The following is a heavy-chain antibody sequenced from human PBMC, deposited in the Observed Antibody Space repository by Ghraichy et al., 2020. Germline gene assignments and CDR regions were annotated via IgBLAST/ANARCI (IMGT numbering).Heavy chain of an antibody. Sequence: ASVMVSCKASGYTFTSYDINWVRQATGQGLEWMGWMNPNSGNTGYAQKFQGRVTMTRNTSISTAYMELSSLRSEDTAVYYCARGGCSSTSCGSPYNWFDPCGQGTLVTVSS. D-gene: IGHD2-2*01. CDR1: GYTFTSYD. J-gene: IGHJ5*02. CDR3: ARGGCSSTSCGSPYNWFDP. CDR2: MNPNSGNT. V-gene: IGHV1-8*01.